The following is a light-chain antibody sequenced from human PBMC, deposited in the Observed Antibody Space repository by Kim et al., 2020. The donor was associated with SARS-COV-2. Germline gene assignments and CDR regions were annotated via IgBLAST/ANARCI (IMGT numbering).Light chain of an antibody. CDR2: TAS. V-gene: IGKV3-20*01. CDR1: QDVTANY. J-gene: IGKJ5*01. Sequence: EIVLTQSPATLSLSPGERATLSCRASQDVTANYLAWYRQTPGQPPRLLISTASNRATGIPDRFRGSGSGTDFTLTISSLEPEDFAVYYCQQYGTSPITFGQGTRLEIK. CDR3: QQYGTSPIT.